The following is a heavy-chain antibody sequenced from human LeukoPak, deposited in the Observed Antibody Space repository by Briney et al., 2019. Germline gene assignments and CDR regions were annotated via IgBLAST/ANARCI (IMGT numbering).Heavy chain of an antibody. Sequence: SETLSLTCAVYAGSFSGYYWSWIRQPPGKGLEWIGEINHSGSTNYNPSLKSRVTISVDTSKNQFSLKLSSVTAADMAVYYCARLRCSGCWDSSGFDYWGQGTLVTVSS. CDR1: AGSFSGYY. CDR2: INHSGST. CDR3: ARLRCSGCWDSSGFDY. J-gene: IGHJ4*02. V-gene: IGHV4-34*01. D-gene: IGHD6-19*01.